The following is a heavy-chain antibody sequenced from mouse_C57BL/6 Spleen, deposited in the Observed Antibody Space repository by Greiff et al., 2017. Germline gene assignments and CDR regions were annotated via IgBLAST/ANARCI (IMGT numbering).Heavy chain of an antibody. Sequence: DVHLVESGPGLVKPSQSLSLTCSVTGYSITSGYYWNWIRQFPGNKLEWRSYISYDGSNNYNPSLKNRISITRDTSKNQFFLKLNSVTTEDTATYYCARLSTTVFFDYWGQGTTLTVSS. V-gene: IGHV3-6*01. CDR3: ARLSTTVFFDY. CDR2: ISYDGSN. J-gene: IGHJ2*01. CDR1: GYSITSGYY. D-gene: IGHD1-1*01.